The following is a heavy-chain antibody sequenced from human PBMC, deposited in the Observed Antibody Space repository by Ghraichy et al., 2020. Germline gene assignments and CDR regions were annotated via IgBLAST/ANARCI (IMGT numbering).Heavy chain of an antibody. Sequence: GGSLRLSCVGSEFSFNKFWMSWVRQAPGKGLEWVASIKQSGGEKHYADSLKGRIAISRDNTQNSLFLQLDSLRVDDTAVYYCAIARGGWCTTTNCFAEYAEYWGEGTLVTVSS. CDR1: EFSFNKFW. CDR2: IKQSGGEK. J-gene: IGHJ4*02. V-gene: IGHV3-7*01. CDR3: AIARGGWCTTTNCFAEYAEY. D-gene: IGHD1-26*01.